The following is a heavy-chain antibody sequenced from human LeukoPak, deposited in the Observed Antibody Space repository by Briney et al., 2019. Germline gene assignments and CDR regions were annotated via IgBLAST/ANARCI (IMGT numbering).Heavy chain of an antibody. V-gene: IGHV4-39*07. CDR1: GGSISSGDYY. CDR3: ARVVVAATSRFDP. D-gene: IGHD2-15*01. J-gene: IGHJ5*02. Sequence: SETLSLTCTVSGGSISSGDYYWGWIRQPPGKGLEWIGSIYHSGSTYYNPSLKSRVTISVDTSKNQFSLKLSSVTAADTAVYYCARVVVAATSRFDPWGQGTLVTVSS. CDR2: IYHSGST.